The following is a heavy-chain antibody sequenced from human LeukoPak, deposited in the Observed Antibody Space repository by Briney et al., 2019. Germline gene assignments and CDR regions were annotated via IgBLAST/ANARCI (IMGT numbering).Heavy chain of an antibody. CDR1: GYTFTGYY. CDR3: ARYSSSSDFSFDY. V-gene: IGHV1-2*02. CDR2: INPNSGGT. Sequence: GASVKVSCKASGYTFTGYYMHWVRQAPGQGLEWMGWINPNSGGTNYAQKFQGRVTMTRDTSISTAYMELSRLRSDDTAVYYSARYSSSSDFSFDYWGQGTLVTVSS. D-gene: IGHD6-6*01. J-gene: IGHJ4*02.